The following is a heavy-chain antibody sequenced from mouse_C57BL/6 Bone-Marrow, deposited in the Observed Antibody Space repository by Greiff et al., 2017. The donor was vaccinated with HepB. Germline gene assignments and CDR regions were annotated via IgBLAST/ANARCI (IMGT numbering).Heavy chain of an antibody. D-gene: IGHD3-1*01. J-gene: IGHJ3*01. CDR1: GFTFSSYA. CDR2: ISSGGDYI. Sequence: EVKVVESGEGLVKPGGSLKLSCAASGFTFSSYAMSWVRQTPEKRLEWVAYISSGGDYIYYADTVKGRFTISRDNARNTLYLQMSSLKSEDTAMYYCTRDRGKRGFAYWGQGTLVTVSA. CDR3: TRDRGKRGFAY. V-gene: IGHV5-9-1*02.